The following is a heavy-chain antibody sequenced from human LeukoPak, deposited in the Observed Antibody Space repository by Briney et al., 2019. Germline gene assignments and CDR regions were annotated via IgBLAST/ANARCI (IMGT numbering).Heavy chain of an antibody. CDR1: GYSFSDYY. CDR2: INLNSGGT. V-gene: IGHV1-2*02. J-gene: IGHJ5*02. CDR3: ARADRLDGGTYLIGP. D-gene: IGHD2-21*01. Sequence: ASVKVSCKTSGYSFSDYYMHWVRQAPGQGLEWMGWINLNSGGTSSAQKFQGRVSMTRDTSITTVYMEVNWLTSDDTAIYYCARADRLDGGTYLIGPWGQGTLVTVSS.